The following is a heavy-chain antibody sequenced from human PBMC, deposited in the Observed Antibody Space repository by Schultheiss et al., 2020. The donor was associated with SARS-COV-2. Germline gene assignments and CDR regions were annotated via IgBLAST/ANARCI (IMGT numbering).Heavy chain of an antibody. J-gene: IGHJ4*02. Sequence: GGSLRLSCAASGFTFSSYWMSWVRQAPGKGLEWVANIKQDGSEKYYVDSVKGRFTISRDNAKNTLYLQMNSLRAEDTAVYYCAKDTRGYSSTLDYWGQGTLVTVSS. CDR1: GFTFSSYW. CDR2: IKQDGSEK. D-gene: IGHD6-13*01. V-gene: IGHV3-7*01. CDR3: AKDTRGYSSTLDY.